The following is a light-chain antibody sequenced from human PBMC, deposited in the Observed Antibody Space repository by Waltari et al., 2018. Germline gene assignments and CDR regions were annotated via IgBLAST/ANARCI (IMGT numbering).Light chain of an antibody. CDR1: QSAGDY. J-gene: IGKJ4*01. CDR3: QLRTNWPPGLT. CDR2: DAT. Sequence: EIVWTQSPVTLSLNRGERATLSCRASQSAGDYLAWYQQKPGQPPRLLIYDATIRAPGFPARFSGSGSGTDFTLTISGLEPEDFAVYFCQLRTNWPPGLTFGGGTKVEIK. V-gene: IGKV3-11*01.